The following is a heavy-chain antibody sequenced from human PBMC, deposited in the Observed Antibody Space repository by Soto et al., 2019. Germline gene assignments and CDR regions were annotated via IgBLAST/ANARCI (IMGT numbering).Heavy chain of an antibody. J-gene: IGHJ3*02. CDR3: ARESLRFLEWSTDAFDI. V-gene: IGHV4-39*02. CDR1: GGSISSSSYY. Sequence: TSETLSLTCTVSGGSISSSSYYWGWIRQPPGKGLEWIGSIYYSGSTYYNPSLKSRVTISVDTSKNQFSLKLSSVTAADTAVYYCARESLRFLEWSTDAFDIWGQGTMVTVSS. CDR2: IYYSGST. D-gene: IGHD3-3*01.